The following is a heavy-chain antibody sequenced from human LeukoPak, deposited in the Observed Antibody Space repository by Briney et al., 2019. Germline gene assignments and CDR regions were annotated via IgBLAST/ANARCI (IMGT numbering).Heavy chain of an antibody. CDR2: ISSDGSKI. J-gene: IGHJ4*02. D-gene: IGHD4-17*01. CDR1: GFIFSNYA. Sequence: GGSLRLSCAASGFIFSNYAMHWVRQAPGKGLEWVALISSDGSKIYYADSVKGRFTISRDNSKNTLYLQMNSLRAEDTAVYYCASTMPGFDYGDYGRIDYWGQGTLVTVSS. V-gene: IGHV3-30*04. CDR3: ASTMPGFDYGDYGRIDY.